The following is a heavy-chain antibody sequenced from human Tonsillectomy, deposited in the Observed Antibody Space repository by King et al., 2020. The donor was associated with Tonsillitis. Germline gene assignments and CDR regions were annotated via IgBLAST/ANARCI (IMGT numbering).Heavy chain of an antibody. CDR2: ISYDGSDK. Sequence: VQLVESGGGVVQPGRSVRLSCAASGFTFSSYGMHWVRQAPGKGLEWVAVISYDGSDKYYVDSVKGRFTISRDNSKNTLYLQMNSLRAEDTAVYYCARDQSYYDSSGYYSDWGQGTMVTVSS. CDR3: ARDQSYYDSSGYYSD. J-gene: IGHJ3*01. CDR1: GFTFSSYG. D-gene: IGHD3-22*01. V-gene: IGHV3-30*05.